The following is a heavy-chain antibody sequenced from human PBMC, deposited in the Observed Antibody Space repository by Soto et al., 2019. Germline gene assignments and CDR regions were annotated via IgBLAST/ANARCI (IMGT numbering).Heavy chain of an antibody. J-gene: IGHJ4*02. V-gene: IGHV1-18*01. CDR3: ARALHSSGWPYYFDY. CDR2: ISAYNGNT. Sequence: ASVKVSCKASGYTFTSYGISWVRQAPGQGLEWMGWISAYNGNTNYAQKFQGWVTMTRDTSISTAYMELSRLRSDDTAVYYCARALHSSGWPYYFDYWGQGTPVTVSS. CDR1: GYTFTSYG. D-gene: IGHD6-19*01.